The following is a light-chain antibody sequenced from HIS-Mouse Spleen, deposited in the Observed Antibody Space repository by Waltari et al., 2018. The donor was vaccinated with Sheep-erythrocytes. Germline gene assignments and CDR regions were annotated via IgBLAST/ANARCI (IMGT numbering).Light chain of an antibody. CDR3: CSYAGSSTYWV. CDR1: SRAVGLYNL. CDR2: EGS. J-gene: IGLJ3*02. V-gene: IGLV2-23*01. Sequence: QSALTQPASVSGSPGQSITIPCPATSRAVGLYNLVPLYQPHPGKAPKLMIYEGSKRPSGVSNRFSGSKSGNTASLTISGLQAEDEADYYCCSYAGSSTYWVFGGGTKLTVL.